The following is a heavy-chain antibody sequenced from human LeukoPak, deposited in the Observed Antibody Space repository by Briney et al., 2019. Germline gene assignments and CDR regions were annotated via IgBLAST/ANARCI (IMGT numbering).Heavy chain of an antibody. J-gene: IGHJ4*02. D-gene: IGHD5-12*01. V-gene: IGHV3-48*02. CDR2: ISSSSSTI. CDR3: AREEDGYNYPPGDYYFDY. Sequence: PGGSLRLSCAASGFTFSSYAMSWVRQAPGKGLEWVSYISSSSSTIYYADSVKGRFTISRDNAKNSLYLQMNSLRDEDTAVYYCAREEDGYNYPPGDYYFDYWGQGTLVTVSS. CDR1: GFTFSSYA.